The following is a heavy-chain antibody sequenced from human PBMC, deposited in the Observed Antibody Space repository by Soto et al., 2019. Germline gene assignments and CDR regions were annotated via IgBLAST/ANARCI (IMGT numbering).Heavy chain of an antibody. V-gene: IGHV3-21*01. Sequence: PGGSLRLSCAASGFIFSAYGMNWVRQAPGKGLEWVSSISSSSSYIYYADSVKGRFTISRDNAKNSLYLQMNSLRAEDTAVYYCARDYDFWSGCYSYWGQGSLVTVSS. CDR3: ARDYDFWSGCYSY. CDR1: GFIFSAYG. CDR2: ISSSSSYI. D-gene: IGHD3-3*01. J-gene: IGHJ4*02.